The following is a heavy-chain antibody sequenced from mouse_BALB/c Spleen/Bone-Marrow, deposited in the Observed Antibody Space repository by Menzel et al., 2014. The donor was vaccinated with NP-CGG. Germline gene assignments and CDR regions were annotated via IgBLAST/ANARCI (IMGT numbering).Heavy chain of an antibody. CDR1: GYTSTSYY. CDR2: INPSNGGT. V-gene: IGHV1S81*02. CDR3: KRSRRAMDH. J-gene: IGHJ4*01. D-gene: IGHD2-12*01. Sequence: QVQLQQSGAELVKPGASVKLSCKASGYTSTSYYMCWVKQRPGQGLEWIGEINPSNGGTNFNEKFKSKATLTVDRSSSTAFMTLRSLTSEDYEGDYCKRSRRAMDHWGQGTSVTVSS.